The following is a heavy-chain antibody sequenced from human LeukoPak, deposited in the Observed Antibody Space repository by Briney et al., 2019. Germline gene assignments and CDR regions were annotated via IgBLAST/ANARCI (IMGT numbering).Heavy chain of an antibody. CDR1: VGSISIYY. V-gene: IGHV4-59*13. Sequence: PADTLSLTCSVCVGSISIYYWIWIRRPRGKGREWIGYIYHSGSTNYNPSLKSRVTISVETSKSQVSLKLNSVTAADTAVYSCAREPGDTAGKFDSWGQGTLVTVSS. J-gene: IGHJ4*02. CDR2: IYHSGST. D-gene: IGHD1-14*01. CDR3: AREPGDTAGKFDS.